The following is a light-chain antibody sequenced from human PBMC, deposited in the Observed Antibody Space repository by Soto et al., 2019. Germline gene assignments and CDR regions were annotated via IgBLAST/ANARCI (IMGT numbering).Light chain of an antibody. CDR2: DAS. CDR3: QQRSNWPMYT. V-gene: IGKV3-11*01. J-gene: IGKJ2*01. CDR1: QSVDSY. Sequence: EIVLTQSPATLSLSPGERATLSCRASQSVDSYVAWYQQKPGQAPRLLIYDASNRATGIPARFSGSGSGTDFPLTISSLEPEDFAFYYFQQRSNWPMYTFGQGTKLEIK.